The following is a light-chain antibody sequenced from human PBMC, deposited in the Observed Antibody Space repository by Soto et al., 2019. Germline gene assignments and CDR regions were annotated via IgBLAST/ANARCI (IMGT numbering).Light chain of an antibody. CDR2: AAS. V-gene: IGKV1-9*01. CDR1: QGIDSS. CDR3: QQLHDYPIT. J-gene: IGKJ5*01. Sequence: ILLTQSPSSLSASVGDRVTITCRASQGIDSSFAWYQQKPGKAPTLLIYAASSLQSGVPSRFSGSGSGTDFTLTISSLQPEDFATYYCQQLHDYPITFGQGTRLEI.